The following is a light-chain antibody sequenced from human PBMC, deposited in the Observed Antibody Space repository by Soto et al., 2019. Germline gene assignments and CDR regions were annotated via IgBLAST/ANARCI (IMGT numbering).Light chain of an antibody. J-gene: IGKJ1*01. CDR1: QSISSY. Sequence: DIQMTQSPSSLSASVGDRVTITSRASQSISSYLNWYQQKPGKAPKLLIYAASSLQSGVPSRFSGSGSGTDFTLTISSLQPEDFATYYCQQSYRTQWTFGQGTKVEIK. CDR2: AAS. V-gene: IGKV1-39*01. CDR3: QQSYRTQWT.